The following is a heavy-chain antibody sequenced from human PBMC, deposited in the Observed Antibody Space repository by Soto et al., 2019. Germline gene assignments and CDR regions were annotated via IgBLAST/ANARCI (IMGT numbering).Heavy chain of an antibody. D-gene: IGHD3-3*01. CDR2: ISGSGTTT. CDR3: ARLEAIYGVLKKGVSFDP. J-gene: IGHJ5*02. CDR1: GITFSNYV. V-gene: IGHV3-23*01. Sequence: PGGSLRLSCAASGITFSNYVMSWVRQAPGKGLEWVSSISGSGTTTYYADSVKGRFAISRDNSNNILYIQMNSLRAEDTAVYYCARLEAIYGVLKKGVSFDPWGQGPMVTV.